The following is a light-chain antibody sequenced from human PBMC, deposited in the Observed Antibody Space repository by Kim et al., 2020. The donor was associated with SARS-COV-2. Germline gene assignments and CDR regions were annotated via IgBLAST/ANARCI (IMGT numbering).Light chain of an antibody. J-gene: IGKJ4*01. CDR2: AAS. V-gene: IGKV1-9*01. Sequence: DIQLTQSPSFLSASLGDRVTITCRASQGINSYLAWYQQKPGKAPKLLINAASTLQSGVPSRFSGSGSGTEFTLTISSLQPDDFATYYCQQLKRYPYTFGGGTKVDIK. CDR1: QGINSY. CDR3: QQLKRYPYT.